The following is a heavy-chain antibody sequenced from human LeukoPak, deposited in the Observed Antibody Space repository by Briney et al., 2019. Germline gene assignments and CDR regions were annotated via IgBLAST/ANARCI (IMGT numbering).Heavy chain of an antibody. J-gene: IGHJ4*02. CDR3: ARDSSDGYGHPFDY. V-gene: IGHV1-18*04. D-gene: IGHD5-18*01. Sequence: VASVKVSCTASGYTFTSYGISWVRQAPGQGLEWMGWISAYNGNTNYAQKLQGRVTMTTDTSTSTAYMELRSLRSDDTAVYYCARDSSDGYGHPFDYWGQGTLVTVSS. CDR2: ISAYNGNT. CDR1: GYTFTSYG.